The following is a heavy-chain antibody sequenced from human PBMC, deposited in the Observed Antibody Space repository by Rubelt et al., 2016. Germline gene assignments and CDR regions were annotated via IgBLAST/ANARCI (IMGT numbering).Heavy chain of an antibody. CDR3: ARGYCSSMRCSGGWFVP. V-gene: IGHV3-74*02. D-gene: IGHD2-2*01. J-gene: IGHJ5*02. CDR1: GFIFSRYA. CDR2: ISTDGTTT. Sequence: EMQLLESGGGLVQPGGSLRLSCAASGFIFSRYAMNWVRQAPGKGLVWVSRISTDGTTTNYADSVKGRCTISRDNAKNTLYLQMNSLRAEDTAVYYWARGYCSSMRCSGGWFVPWGQGTLVTVSS.